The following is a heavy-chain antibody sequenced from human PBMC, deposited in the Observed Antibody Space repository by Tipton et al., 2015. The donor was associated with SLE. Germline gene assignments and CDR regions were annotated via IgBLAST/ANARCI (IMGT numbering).Heavy chain of an antibody. CDR1: GGTFSNYA. D-gene: IGHD1-20*01. CDR2: IIPTFGTE. V-gene: IGHV1-69*18. CDR3: AGGHITVAYYYYMDV. Sequence: QVQLVQSGAEVKKPGSSVKVSCKASGGTFSNYAISWVRQAPGQGLEWMGTIIPTFGTENYAQKFQGRVTITADESTSTAYMELSSLRSEDTAVYYCAGGHITVAYYYYMDVWGKGTTVTVSS. J-gene: IGHJ6*03.